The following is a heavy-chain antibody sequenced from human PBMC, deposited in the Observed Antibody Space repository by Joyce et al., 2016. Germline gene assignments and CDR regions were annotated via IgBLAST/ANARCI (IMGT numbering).Heavy chain of an antibody. CDR3: AKGALADQLLPPADL. J-gene: IGHJ1*01. CDR1: GFTFNSFA. Sequence: QFQLVESGGRVVQPGRSLRLSCRASGFTFNSFAMHWVRQAPGKGLDWVAVISHDAERQFYGESSKGRFTISRDNYKNTLDLQMNSLRVEDTAVYYCAKGALADQLLPPADLWGQGTLVTVSS. D-gene: IGHD1-1*01. V-gene: IGHV3-30*18. CDR2: ISHDAERQ.